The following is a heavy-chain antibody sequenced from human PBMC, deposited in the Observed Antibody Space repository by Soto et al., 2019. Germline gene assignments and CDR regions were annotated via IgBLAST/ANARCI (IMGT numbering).Heavy chain of an antibody. J-gene: IGHJ4*02. CDR1: GYTLTSYD. CDR3: ARVEEGYFDY. V-gene: IGHV1-8*01. CDR2: MNPNSGNT. Sequence: ASVKVSCKDSGYTLTSYDINWVRQATGQGLEWMGWMNPNSGNTGYAQKFQGRVTMTRDTSINTAYMELSSLRSEDTAVYYCARVEEGYFDYWGQGTLVTVSS.